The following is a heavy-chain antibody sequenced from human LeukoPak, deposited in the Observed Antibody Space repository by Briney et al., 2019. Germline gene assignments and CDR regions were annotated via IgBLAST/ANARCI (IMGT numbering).Heavy chain of an antibody. CDR2: ISYDGSNK. V-gene: IGHV3-30-3*01. CDR3: AKGHKGGSGSYYYFDY. CDR1: GFTFSSYA. D-gene: IGHD3-10*01. Sequence: GRSLRLSCAASGFTFSSYAMHWVRQAPGKGLEWVAVISYDGSNKYYADSVKGRFTISRDNSKNTLYLQMDSLRPEDTALYYCAKGHKGGSGSYYYFDYWGQGTLVTVSS. J-gene: IGHJ4*02.